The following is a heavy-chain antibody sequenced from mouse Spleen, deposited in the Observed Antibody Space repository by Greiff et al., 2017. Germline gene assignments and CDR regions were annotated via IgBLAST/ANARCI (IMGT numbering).Heavy chain of an antibody. Sequence: VQLQQPGAELVRPGTSVKLSCKASGYTFTSYWMHWVKQRPGQGLEWIGVIDPSDSYTNYNQKFKGKATLTVDKSSSTAYMQLSSLTSEDSAVYYCARNYRAWFAYWGQGTLVTVSA. J-gene: IGHJ3*01. V-gene: IGHV1-59*01. D-gene: IGHD2-14*01. CDR2: IDPSDSYT. CDR3: ARNYRAWFAY. CDR1: GYTFTSYW.